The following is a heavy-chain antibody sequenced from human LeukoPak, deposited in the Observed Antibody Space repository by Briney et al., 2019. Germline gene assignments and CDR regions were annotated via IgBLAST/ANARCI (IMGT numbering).Heavy chain of an antibody. D-gene: IGHD3-10*01. V-gene: IGHV3-48*01. CDR1: GFTFSNYN. Sequence: GGSLRLSCAASGFTFSNYNMNWVRQAPGKGLEWVSYITLSSSTIYYADSVKGRFTISRDNSKNTLYLQMNSLRAEDTAVYYCARGEVRGVIAYWGQGTLVTVSS. CDR3: ARGEVRGVIAY. J-gene: IGHJ4*02. CDR2: ITLSSSTI.